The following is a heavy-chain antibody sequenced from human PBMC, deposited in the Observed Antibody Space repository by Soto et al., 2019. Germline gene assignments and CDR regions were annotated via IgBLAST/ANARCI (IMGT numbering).Heavy chain of an antibody. CDR2: IYSGGST. D-gene: IGHD7-27*01. CDR3: ARDRVNNWGSVLSDY. CDR1: GFTVSSNY. J-gene: IGHJ4*02. Sequence: GGSLRLSCAASGFTVSSNYMSWVRQAPGKGLEWVSVIYSGGSTYYADSVKGRFTISRDNSKNTLYLQMNSLRAEDTAVYYCARDRVNNWGSVLSDYWGQGTLVTVSS. V-gene: IGHV3-66*02.